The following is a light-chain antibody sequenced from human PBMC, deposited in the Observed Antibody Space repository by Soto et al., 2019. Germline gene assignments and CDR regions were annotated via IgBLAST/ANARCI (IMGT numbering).Light chain of an antibody. CDR2: DAS. Sequence: EIVLTQSPATLSLSPEERATLSCRASQSVSSYLAWYQQKPGQAPRLLIYDASNMATGSPARFSGSGSGTEFTLTISSLEPEDFAVYYCQQRSNWPPTFGGGTKVEIK. V-gene: IGKV3-11*01. J-gene: IGKJ4*01. CDR1: QSVSSY. CDR3: QQRSNWPPT.